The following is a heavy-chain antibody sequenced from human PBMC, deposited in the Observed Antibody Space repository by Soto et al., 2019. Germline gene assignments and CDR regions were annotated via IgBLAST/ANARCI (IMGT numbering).Heavy chain of an antibody. V-gene: IGHV1-46*01. CDR2: INPSGGST. Sequence: QVQLVQSGAEVKKPGASVKVSCKASGYTFTSYYMHWVRQAPGQGLEWMGIINPSGGSTSYVQKFQAIVIMTLDTSTGTVYMVLSSLRSDDTAVYYCARGVDTVGCCDPWGHGTMVTVSA. D-gene: IGHD2-15*01. J-gene: IGHJ5*02. CDR1: GYTFTSYY. CDR3: ARGVDTVGCCDP.